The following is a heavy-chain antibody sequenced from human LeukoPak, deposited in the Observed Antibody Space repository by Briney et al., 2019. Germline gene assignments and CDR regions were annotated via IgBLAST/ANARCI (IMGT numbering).Heavy chain of an antibody. V-gene: IGHV1-18*01. CDR1: GNTFTSYG. J-gene: IGHJ4*02. Sequence: ASVKVSCKASGNTFTSYGISWVRQAPGQGLEWMGWISAYNGNTNYAQKLQGRVTMTTDTSTSTVYMELRSLRSDDTAVYFCARGEKYYDNSGLDYWGQGTLVTVSS. D-gene: IGHD3-22*01. CDR3: ARGEKYYDNSGLDY. CDR2: ISAYNGNT.